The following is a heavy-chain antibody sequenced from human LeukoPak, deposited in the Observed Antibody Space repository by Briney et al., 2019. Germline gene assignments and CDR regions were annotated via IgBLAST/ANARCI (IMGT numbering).Heavy chain of an antibody. CDR3: AKDPGEVIVVMDYFDY. J-gene: IGHJ4*02. D-gene: IGHD3-22*01. CDR1: GFTFSSYG. V-gene: IGHV3-30*18. CDR2: ISYDGSNK. Sequence: GSLRLSCAASGFTFSSYGMHWVRQAPGKGLEWVAVISYDGSNKYYADSVKGRFTISRDNSKNTLYLQMNSLRAEDTAVYYCAKDPGEVIVVMDYFDYWGQGTLVTVSS.